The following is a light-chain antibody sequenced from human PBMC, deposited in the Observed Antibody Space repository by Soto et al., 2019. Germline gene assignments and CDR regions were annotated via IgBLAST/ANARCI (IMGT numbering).Light chain of an antibody. CDR2: GAS. CDR3: HQYGSLYT. Sequence: EIVLTQSPGTLSLSPGERATLSCRASQSVSSSYLAWYQQKPGQAPRLLIYGASSRATGIPDRFSGSGSGTDFTLTISRREPEDFAVYYCHQYGSLYTFGQGTKVEIK. CDR1: QSVSSSY. V-gene: IGKV3-20*01. J-gene: IGKJ2*01.